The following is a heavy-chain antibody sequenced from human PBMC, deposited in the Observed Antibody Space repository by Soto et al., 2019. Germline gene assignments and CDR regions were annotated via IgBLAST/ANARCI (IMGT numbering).Heavy chain of an antibody. CDR3: ARMHIVGDINYYYYGLDV. J-gene: IGHJ6*02. CDR2: ISPNSGNT. D-gene: IGHD1-26*01. CDR1: GNTFANYD. V-gene: IGHV1-8*01. Sequence: ASVKVSCKASGNTFANYDINWVRQATGQGLEWMGWISPNSGNTGYAQKFQGRVTMTRDTSIGTAYMELRSLRSEDTAVYYCARMHIVGDINYYYYGLDVWGQGTTVTVSS.